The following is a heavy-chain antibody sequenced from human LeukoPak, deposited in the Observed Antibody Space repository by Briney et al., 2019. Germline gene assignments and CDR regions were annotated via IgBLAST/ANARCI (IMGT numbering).Heavy chain of an antibody. CDR1: GYTFTDYY. Sequence: ASVKVSCKPSGYTFTDYYIHWVRQAPPQELECMGWINPNTGGTNYAQKFQGRVTMTRDTSIATAYMELSSLRSDDTTVYYCARDSSWRPFDWWGQGSLVSVSS. J-gene: IGHJ4*02. CDR3: ARDSSWRPFDW. D-gene: IGHD3-9*01. CDR2: INPNTGGT. V-gene: IGHV1-2*02.